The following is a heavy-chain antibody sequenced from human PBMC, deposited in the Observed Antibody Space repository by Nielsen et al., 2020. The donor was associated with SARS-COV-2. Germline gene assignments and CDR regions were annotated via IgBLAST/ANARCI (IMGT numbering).Heavy chain of an antibody. CDR3: ARSPESYTICGVVITHSFDY. CDR1: GGSISSSSYY. Sequence: SETLSLTCTVSGGSISSSSYYWGWIRQPPGKGLEWIGSIYYSGSTYYNPSLKSRVTISVDTSKNQFSLKLSSVTAADTAVYYCARSPESYTICGVVITHSFDYWGQGTLVTVSS. D-gene: IGHD3-3*01. CDR2: IYYSGST. V-gene: IGHV4-39*07. J-gene: IGHJ4*02.